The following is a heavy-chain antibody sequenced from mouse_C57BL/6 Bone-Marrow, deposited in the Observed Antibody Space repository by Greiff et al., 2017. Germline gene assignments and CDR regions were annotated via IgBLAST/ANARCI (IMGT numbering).Heavy chain of an antibody. Sequence: QVQLQQPGAELVMPGASVKLSCKASGYTFTSYWMHWVKQRPGQGLEWIGEIDPSDSYTNYNQKFKGKSTLTVDKSSSTACMQLSSLTSEDSAVYYCARKDWDYWGQGTTLTVSS. CDR1: GYTFTSYW. CDR2: IDPSDSYT. J-gene: IGHJ2*01. CDR3: ARKDWDY. V-gene: IGHV1-69*01. D-gene: IGHD4-1*01.